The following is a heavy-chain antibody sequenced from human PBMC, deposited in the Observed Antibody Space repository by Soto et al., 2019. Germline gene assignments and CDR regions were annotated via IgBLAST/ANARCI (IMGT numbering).Heavy chain of an antibody. CDR1: GGSISSSSYY. D-gene: IGHD5-18*01. Sequence: QLQLQESGPGLVKPSETLSLTCTVSGGSISSSSYYWGWIRQPPGKGLEWIGSIYYSGSTYYNPSLKSRVTISVDTSKNQFALKLSSVTAADTAVYYCARPRIQLWLGYFDYWGQGTLVTVSS. CDR2: IYYSGST. V-gene: IGHV4-39*01. J-gene: IGHJ4*02. CDR3: ARPRIQLWLGYFDY.